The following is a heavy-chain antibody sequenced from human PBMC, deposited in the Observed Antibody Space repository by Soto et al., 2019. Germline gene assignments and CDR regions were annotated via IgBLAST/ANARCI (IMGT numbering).Heavy chain of an antibody. CDR3: ARDGPYGDYRHVDY. CDR1: GGCISSGGYY. V-gene: IGHV4-31*03. J-gene: IGHJ4*02. CDR2: IYYSGST. Sequence: QVQLQESGPGLVKPSQTLSLTCTVSGGCISSGGYYWSWIRQHPGKGLEWIGYIYYSGSTYYNPSLKSRVTISVDTSKNQFSLKLSSVTAADTAVYYCARDGPYGDYRHVDYWGQGTLVTVSS. D-gene: IGHD4-17*01.